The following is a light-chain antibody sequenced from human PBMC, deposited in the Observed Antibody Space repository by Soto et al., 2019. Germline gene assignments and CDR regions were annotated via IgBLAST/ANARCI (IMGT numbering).Light chain of an antibody. CDR1: QSVSSA. CDR3: QQADSFPIT. V-gene: IGKV3-15*01. CDR2: DAS. Sequence: EVVMTQSPATLSVSPGARAPLSCRASQSVSSALAWYQQNPGLPPRLLIYDASTRATGIPARFSGSGSGTDFTLTISSLQPEDFATYYCQQADSFPITFGQGTRLEIK. J-gene: IGKJ5*01.